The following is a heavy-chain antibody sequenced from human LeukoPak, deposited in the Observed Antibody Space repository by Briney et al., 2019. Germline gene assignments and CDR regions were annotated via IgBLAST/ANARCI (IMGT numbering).Heavy chain of an antibody. Sequence: GGSPRPSCAPSAHPKCNKCGDRNSHAPGKGLDFVGRIKSKTDGGTTDYAAPVKGRFTISRDDSKNTLYLQMNSLKTEETAVYYCTTAHYSGYDFDYWGQGTLVTVSS. CDR1: AHPKCNKC. CDR3: TTAHYSGYDFDY. D-gene: IGHD5-12*01. CDR2: IKSKTDGGTT. V-gene: IGHV3-15*01. J-gene: IGHJ4*02.